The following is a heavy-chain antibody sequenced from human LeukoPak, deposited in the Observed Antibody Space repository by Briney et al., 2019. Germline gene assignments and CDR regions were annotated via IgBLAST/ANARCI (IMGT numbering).Heavy chain of an antibody. CDR1: GFTFRSYA. V-gene: IGHV3-23*01. J-gene: IGHJ6*03. Sequence: GGSLRLSCVGTGFTFRSYAMTWIRQAPGKGLEWVADIGGSGSSAFYADSVKGRFTISRDNAKSTLYVEMHSLRVEDTAVYFCAKLADFWSGYYPSFYYYYMDVWGKGTAVTVSS. CDR2: IGGSGSSA. D-gene: IGHD3-3*01. CDR3: AKLADFWSGYYPSFYYYYMDV.